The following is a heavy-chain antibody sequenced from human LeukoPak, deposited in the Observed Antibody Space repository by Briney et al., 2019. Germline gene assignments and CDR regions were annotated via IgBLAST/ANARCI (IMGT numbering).Heavy chain of an antibody. V-gene: IGHV1-8*01. D-gene: IGHD3-10*01. J-gene: IGHJ4*02. CDR2: MNPNSGNT. CDR3: AKELGLLWFGESRFDY. Sequence: ASVKVSCTASGYTFTSYDINWVRQATGQGLEWMGWMNPNSGNTGYAQKFQGRVTMTRNTSISTAYMELSSLRSEDTAVYYCAKELGLLWFGESRFDYWGQGTLVTVSS. CDR1: GYTFTSYD.